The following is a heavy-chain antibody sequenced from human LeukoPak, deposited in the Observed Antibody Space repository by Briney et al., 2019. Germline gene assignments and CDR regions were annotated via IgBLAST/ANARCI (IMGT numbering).Heavy chain of an antibody. CDR3: ARVAVGATYFDY. V-gene: IGHV1-46*01. CDR1: GYTFTSYY. D-gene: IGHD1-26*01. Sequence: ASVKVSCKASGYTFTSYYMHWVRQAPGQGLEWMGIINPSGGSTSYAQKFQGRVTMTRDTSTSTVYMELSGLRSEDTAVYYCARVAVGATYFDYWGQGTLVTVSS. CDR2: INPSGGST. J-gene: IGHJ4*02.